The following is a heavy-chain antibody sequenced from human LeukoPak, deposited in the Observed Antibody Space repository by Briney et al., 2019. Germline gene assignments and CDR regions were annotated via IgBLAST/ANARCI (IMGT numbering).Heavy chain of an antibody. J-gene: IGHJ4*02. D-gene: IGHD2-2*01. Sequence: GGSLRLSCAASGFTFGTYAMSWVRQAPGKGLEWVSTVTADSTYYADSVKGLFTISRDNYKNTLYLQMNSLSEEDTAVYYCAKGATGYCSSTSCLYYFDYWGQGTLVTVSS. CDR1: GFTFGTYA. CDR2: VTADST. V-gene: IGHV3-23*01. CDR3: AKGATGYCSSTSCLYYFDY.